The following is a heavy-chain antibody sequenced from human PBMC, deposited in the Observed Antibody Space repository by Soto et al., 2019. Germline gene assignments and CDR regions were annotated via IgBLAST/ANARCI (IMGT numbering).Heavy chain of an antibody. D-gene: IGHD3-9*01. V-gene: IGHV3-30-3*01. CDR3: ARGARYYDILTGYGIDY. J-gene: IGHJ4*02. Sequence: QVQLVESGGGVVQPGRSLRLSCAASGFTFSSYAMHWVRQAPGKGLEWVAVISYDGSNKYYADSVKGRFTISRDNSKNTLDLQMNSMRDEDTAVSYCARGARYYDILTGYGIDYWGQGTLVTVSS. CDR2: ISYDGSNK. CDR1: GFTFSSYA.